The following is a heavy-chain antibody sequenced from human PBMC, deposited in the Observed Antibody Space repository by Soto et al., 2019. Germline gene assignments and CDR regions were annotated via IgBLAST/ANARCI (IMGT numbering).Heavy chain of an antibody. CDR3: ARQRNPYDTFDI. Sequence: TSETLSLTCTVSGGSISSYYWSWIRQPPGKGLEWIGYIYYTGSTNYNPSLKSRVTMSVDTSKNQFSLKLSSVTAADSALYYCARQRNPYDTFDIWGQGTMVTVSS. V-gene: IGHV4-59*08. D-gene: IGHD1-1*01. CDR1: GGSISSYY. J-gene: IGHJ3*02. CDR2: IYYTGST.